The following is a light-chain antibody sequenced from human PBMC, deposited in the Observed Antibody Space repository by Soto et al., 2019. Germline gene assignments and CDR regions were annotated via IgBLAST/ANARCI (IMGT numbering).Light chain of an antibody. CDR1: QSVSSSY. J-gene: IGKJ5*01. CDR2: DAS. CDR3: QQRSNWPIT. Sequence: EIVLTQSPGTLSLSPGERATLSCRASQSVSSSYFAWYQQKPGQAPRLLIYDASNRATGIPARFSGSGSGTDFTLTISSLEPEDFAVYYCQQRSNWPITFGQGTRLEIK. V-gene: IGKV3-11*01.